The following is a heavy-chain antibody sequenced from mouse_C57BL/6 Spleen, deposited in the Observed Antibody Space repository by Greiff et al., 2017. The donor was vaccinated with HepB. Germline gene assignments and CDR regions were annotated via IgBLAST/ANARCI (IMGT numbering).Heavy chain of an antibody. J-gene: IGHJ4*01. CDR3: ATLITTVVARDYAMDY. D-gene: IGHD1-1*01. CDR1: GYTFTSYW. Sequence: QVHVKQSGAELVKPGASVKLSCKASGYTFTSYWMHWVKQRPGQGLEWIGMIHPNSGSTNYNEKFKSKATLTVDKSSSTAYMQLSSLTSEDSAVYYCATLITTVVARDYAMDYWGQGTSVTVSS. CDR2: IHPNSGST. V-gene: IGHV1-64*01.